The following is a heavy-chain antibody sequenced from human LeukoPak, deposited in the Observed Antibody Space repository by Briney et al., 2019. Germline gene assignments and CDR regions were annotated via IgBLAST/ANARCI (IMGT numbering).Heavy chain of an antibody. CDR2: IYYSGST. CDR1: GGSISSYY. Sequence: KPSETLSLTCTVSGGSISSYYWNWIRQPPGKGLEWIGYIYYSGSTNYNPSLKNRVTISVDTSKNQFSLKLSSVTAADTAVYYCARDVGNFNWFDPWGQGTLVTVSS. V-gene: IGHV4-59*01. D-gene: IGHD4-23*01. CDR3: ARDVGNFNWFDP. J-gene: IGHJ5*02.